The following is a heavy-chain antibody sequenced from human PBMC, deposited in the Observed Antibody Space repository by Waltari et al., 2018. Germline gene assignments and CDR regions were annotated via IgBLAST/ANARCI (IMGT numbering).Heavy chain of an antibody. CDR3: ATDHYRQSGYDS. CDR2: YVPEDGET. V-gene: IGHV1-24*01. CDR1: GYTLTESP. Sequence: QVQLVQSGAEVTKPGASVTVSCKVSGYTLTESPMPWVRQAPGKGLEWMGGYVPEDGETSYAQSFQGRVAMTEDSSTDTAYMELTSLTSEDTAVYYCATDHYRQSGYDSWGQGTLVTVSS. D-gene: IGHD5-12*01. J-gene: IGHJ5*02.